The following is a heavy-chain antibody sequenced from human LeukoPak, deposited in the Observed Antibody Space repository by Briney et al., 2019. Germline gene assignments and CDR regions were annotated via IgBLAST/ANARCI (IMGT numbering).Heavy chain of an antibody. CDR1: GFSFSSYG. CDR3: AKGGSSGWDYFDY. Sequence: GGSLRLSCAVSGFSFSSYGMHWVRQAPGKGLEWVAFIRYDANIEYYADSVKGRFTISRDNSKNTLFLQMNSLRAVDTAVYYCAKGGSSGWDYFDYWGQGTLVTVSS. CDR2: IRYDANIE. D-gene: IGHD6-25*01. J-gene: IGHJ4*02. V-gene: IGHV3-30*02.